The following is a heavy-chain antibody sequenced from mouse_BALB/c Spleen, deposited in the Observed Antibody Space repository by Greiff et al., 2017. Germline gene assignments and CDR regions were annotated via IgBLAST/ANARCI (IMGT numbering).Heavy chain of an antibody. CDR1: GFTFSSYG. CDR3: ARDAGYYYGSSLDY. V-gene: IGHV5-6-3*01. Sequence: EVNVVESGGGLVQPGGSLKLSCAASGFTFSSYGMSWVRQTPDKRLELVATINSNGGSTYYPDSVKGRFTISRDNAKNTLYLQMSSLKSEDTAMYYCARDAGYYYGSSLDYWGQGTTLTVSS. CDR2: INSNGGST. D-gene: IGHD1-1*01. J-gene: IGHJ2*01.